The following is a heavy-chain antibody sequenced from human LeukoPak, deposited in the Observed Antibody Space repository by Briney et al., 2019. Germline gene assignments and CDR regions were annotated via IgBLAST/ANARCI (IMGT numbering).Heavy chain of an antibody. J-gene: IGHJ4*02. CDR2: IWYDGSNK. V-gene: IGHV3-33*06. Sequence: GGSLRLSCAASGFTFSSYGMHWVRQAPGKGLEWVAVIWYDGSNKYYADSVKGRFTISRDNSKTTLYLQMNSLRAEDTALYYCAKVSSGWYYFDYWGQGTLVTVSS. D-gene: IGHD6-19*01. CDR1: GFTFSSYG. CDR3: AKVSSGWYYFDY.